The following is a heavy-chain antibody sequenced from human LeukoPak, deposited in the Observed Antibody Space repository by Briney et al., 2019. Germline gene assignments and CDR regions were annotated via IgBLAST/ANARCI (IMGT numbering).Heavy chain of an antibody. D-gene: IGHD3-10*01. CDR3: APFRIRGGTVDF. CDR2: AFRRGGT. V-gene: IGHV4-4*07. Sequence: SETLSLTCTISDDSVTNYHWSWVRQPAGKGLEWIGRAFRRGGTDYKPSLESRITMSLDTSRKQFSLTLKSVTAADTAMSYCAPFRIRGGTVDFWGQGILVTVSS. CDR1: DDSVTNYH. J-gene: IGHJ4*02.